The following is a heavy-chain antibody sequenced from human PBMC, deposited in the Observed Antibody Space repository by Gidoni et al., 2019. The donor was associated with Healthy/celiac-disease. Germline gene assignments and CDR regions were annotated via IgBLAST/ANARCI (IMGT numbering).Heavy chain of an antibody. CDR1: GGSISSGSYY. J-gene: IGHJ4*02. CDR2: IYTSGST. CDR3: AREGWGGVTAIPIDY. V-gene: IGHV4-61*02. Sequence: QVQLQESGPGLVKPSQTLSLTCTVSGGSISSGSYYWSWIRQPAGKGLEWIGRIYTSGSTNYNPSLKSRVTMSVDTSKNQFSRKLSSVTAADTAVYYCAREGWGGVTAIPIDYWGQGTLVTVSS. D-gene: IGHD2-21*02.